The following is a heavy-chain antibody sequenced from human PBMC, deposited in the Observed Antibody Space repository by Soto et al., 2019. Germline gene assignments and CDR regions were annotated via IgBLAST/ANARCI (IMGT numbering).Heavy chain of an antibody. CDR3: AGDKKLGSTPGWFDP. Sequence: GGSLRLSCAASGFTFRSYALHWVRQSPGKGLEWVAMISFDGSDKNYAESAKGRFTISRDNSENTLYLQTNSLTTEDTAVYFCAGDKKLGSTPGWFDPWGQGNLVTVSS. CDR1: GFTFRSYA. D-gene: IGHD3-16*01. J-gene: IGHJ5*02. V-gene: IGHV3-30-3*01. CDR2: ISFDGSDK.